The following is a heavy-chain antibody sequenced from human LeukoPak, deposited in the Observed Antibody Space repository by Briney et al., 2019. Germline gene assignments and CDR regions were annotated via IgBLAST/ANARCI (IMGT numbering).Heavy chain of an antibody. D-gene: IGHD3-22*01. J-gene: IGHJ4*02. V-gene: IGHV3-23*01. CDR2: ITSRGEST. CDR1: GFTFSIYA. Sequence: GGSLRLSCAASGFTFSIYAMSWVRQAPGKGLQWVSSITSRGESTWYVDSVKGRFTITRDNSENTLYLQMHSLRAEDTAVYYCARDRPNYYGSDGHYYRRDGDYWGRGTLVSISS. CDR3: ARDRPNYYGSDGHYYRRDGDY.